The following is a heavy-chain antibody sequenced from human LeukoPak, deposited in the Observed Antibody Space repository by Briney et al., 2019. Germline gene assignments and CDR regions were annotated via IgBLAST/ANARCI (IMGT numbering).Heavy chain of an antibody. J-gene: IGHJ3*02. Sequence: SETLSLTCTVSGGSISSYYWSWIRQPPGKGLEWIGYIYYSGSTNYNPSLKRRGTISVDTSKNQFSLKLSSVTAADTAVYYCASDLSGSYYISAFDIWGQGRMVTVSS. CDR3: ASDLSGSYYISAFDI. CDR2: IYYSGST. D-gene: IGHD1-26*01. V-gene: IGHV4-59*01. CDR1: GGSISSYY.